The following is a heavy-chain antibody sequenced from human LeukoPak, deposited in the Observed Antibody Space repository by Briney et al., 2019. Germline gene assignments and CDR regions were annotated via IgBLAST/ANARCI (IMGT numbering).Heavy chain of an antibody. CDR3: ARGGRSSEFDP. Sequence: GASVKVSCKASGGTFSSYAISWVRQAPGQGLEWMGWVSAYNGETNYAQKFQGRVTMTTDTSTSTAYVELRSLRSDDTAVYYCARGGRSSEFDPWGQGTLVTVSS. D-gene: IGHD2-2*01. V-gene: IGHV1-18*01. CDR1: GGTFSSYA. J-gene: IGHJ5*02. CDR2: VSAYNGET.